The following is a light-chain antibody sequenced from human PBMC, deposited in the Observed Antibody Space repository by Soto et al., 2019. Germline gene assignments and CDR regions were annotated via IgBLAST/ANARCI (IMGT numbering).Light chain of an antibody. CDR1: SSDVGGFIY. Sequence: QSALTQPASVSGSPGQSITISCTGTSSDVGGFIYVSWYQHHPGKVPKLMIYEVSNRPSGVSNRFSGSKSGNTASLTISALQAEYEGDYYCSSYTSSTTLVFGGGTELTVL. J-gene: IGLJ2*01. V-gene: IGLV2-14*01. CDR3: SSYTSSTTLV. CDR2: EVS.